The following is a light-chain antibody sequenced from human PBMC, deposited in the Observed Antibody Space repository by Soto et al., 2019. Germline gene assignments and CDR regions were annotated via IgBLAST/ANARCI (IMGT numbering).Light chain of an antibody. CDR2: GAS. V-gene: IGKV3-20*01. CDR3: QQYGSSLRT. CDR1: QSVSSNF. J-gene: IGKJ1*01. Sequence: DIVLTQSPGTLSLSPGERATLSCRASQSVSSNFLAWYQQKPGQAPRFLIYGASIRATGIPDRFSGSGSGTDFTLTISRLEPEDFAVYYCQQYGSSLRTFGQGTKVEIK.